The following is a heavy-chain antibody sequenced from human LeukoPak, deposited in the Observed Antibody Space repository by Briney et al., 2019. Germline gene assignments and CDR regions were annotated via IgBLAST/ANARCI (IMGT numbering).Heavy chain of an antibody. CDR1: GFTFSSYV. J-gene: IGHJ6*04. V-gene: IGHV3-33*06. D-gene: IGHD2-2*01. Sequence: PGGSLRLSRVASGFTFSSYVMHWVRQAPGKGLEWVGVIWYDGSNKYYADSVKGRFTISRDNSKNTLYLQMNSLRAEDTAVYYCAKAVYCSSTSCYGYYYGMDVWGKGTTVTVSS. CDR2: IWYDGSNK. CDR3: AKAVYCSSTSCYGYYYGMDV.